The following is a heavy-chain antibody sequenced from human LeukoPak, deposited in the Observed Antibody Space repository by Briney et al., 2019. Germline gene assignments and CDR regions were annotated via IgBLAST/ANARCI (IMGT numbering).Heavy chain of an antibody. V-gene: IGHV1-69*13. J-gene: IGHJ4*02. CDR2: IIPIFGTT. CDR3: VKGSIRPGYYGSGSYPD. Sequence: SVKVSCKASGGTFSSYAISWVRQAPGQGLEWMGGIIPIFGTTNYAQKFQGRVTITADESTSTAYMELSSLRSEDTAVYYCVKGSIRPGYYGSGSYPDWGQGTLVTVSS. D-gene: IGHD3-10*01. CDR1: GGTFSSYA.